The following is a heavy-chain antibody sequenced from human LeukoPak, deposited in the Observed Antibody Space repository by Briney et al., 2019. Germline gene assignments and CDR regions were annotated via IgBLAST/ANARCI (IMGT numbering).Heavy chain of an antibody. CDR3: ASGLMSIRFDY. CDR2: IIPILGIA. CDR1: GGTFSSYA. D-gene: IGHD3-3*02. J-gene: IGHJ4*02. Sequence: ASVKVSCKASGGTFSSYAISWVQQAPGQGLEWMGRIIPILGIANYAQKFQGRVTITADKSTSTAYMELSSLRSEDTAVYYCASGLMSIRFDYWGQGTLVTVSS. V-gene: IGHV1-69*04.